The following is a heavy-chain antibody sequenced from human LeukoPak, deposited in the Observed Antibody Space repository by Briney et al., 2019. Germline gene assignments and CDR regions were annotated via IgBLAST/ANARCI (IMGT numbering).Heavy chain of an antibody. D-gene: IGHD1-26*01. V-gene: IGHV3-30*18. J-gene: IGHJ4*02. CDR1: GFTFSSYG. Sequence: GGSLRLPCAASGFTFSSYGMHWVRQAPGKGLEWVAVISYDGSNKYYAESVKGRFTISRDNSKNTLSLQMNSLRAEDTSFYYCAKDLELSGTHIPYCWGQGTLVTVSS. CDR3: AKDLELSGTHIPYC. CDR2: ISYDGSNK.